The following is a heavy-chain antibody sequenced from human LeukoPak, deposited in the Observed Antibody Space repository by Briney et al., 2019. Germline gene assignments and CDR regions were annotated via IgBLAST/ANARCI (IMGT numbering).Heavy chain of an antibody. CDR3: ARHRGWGANYFFDY. J-gene: IGHJ4*02. V-gene: IGHV4-39*01. D-gene: IGHD4/OR15-4a*01. CDR1: GDSISTSNSY. Sequence: PSETLSLTCTVSGDSISTSNSYWGWIRQPPGKGLEWIGSIYYSGNTYYNASLKSRVTISVDTSKNQFSLKLRSVTAADSAVYYCARHRGWGANYFFDYWGQGTLVTVSS. CDR2: IYYSGNT.